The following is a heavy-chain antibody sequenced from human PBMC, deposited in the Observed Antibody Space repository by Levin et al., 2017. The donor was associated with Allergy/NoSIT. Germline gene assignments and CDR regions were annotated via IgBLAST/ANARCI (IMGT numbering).Heavy chain of an antibody. CDR1: GYRFTDSYG. V-gene: IGHV1-3*04. CDR2: INTGNGNA. Sequence: ASVKVSCKASGYRFTDSYGIHWMRRAPGQRLEWMGWINTGNGNAKYSQNFRGRVTLTRDTSASTAYMELSSLRSEDTAFYYCARAPRAFCGGDCSFFDYWGQGTLVTVSS. J-gene: IGHJ4*02. D-gene: IGHD2-21*02. CDR3: ARAPRAFCGGDCSFFDY.